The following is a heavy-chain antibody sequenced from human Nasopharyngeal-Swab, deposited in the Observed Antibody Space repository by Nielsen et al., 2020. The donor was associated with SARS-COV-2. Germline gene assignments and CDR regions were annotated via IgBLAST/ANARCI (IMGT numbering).Heavy chain of an antibody. CDR2: ISAYNGNT. CDR3: ARWAGIGDYYYGMDV. CDR1: GYTFTSYG. J-gene: IGHJ6*02. V-gene: IGHV1-18*01. Sequence: ASVKVSCKASGYTFTSYGISWVRQAPGQGLEWMGWISAYNGNTNYARKLQGRVTMTTDTSTSTAYMELRSLRSDDTAVYYCARWAGIGDYYYGMDVWGQGTTVTVSS. D-gene: IGHD6-19*01.